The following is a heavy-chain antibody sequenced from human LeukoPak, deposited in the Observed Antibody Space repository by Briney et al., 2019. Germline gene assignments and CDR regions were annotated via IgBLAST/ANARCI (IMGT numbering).Heavy chain of an antibody. CDR1: GVTFSTYA. J-gene: IGHJ4*02. V-gene: IGHV3-23*01. CDR3: AKGRLGYLPTY. CDR2: ISGSGAST. Sequence: GGSLRLSCAASGVTFSTYAMSWVRQAPGKGLEWVSAISGSGASTYYADSVKGRFTISRDNSKNTLYPQMNSLRAEDTAVYFCAKGRLGYLPTYWGQGTLVTVSS. D-gene: IGHD5-18*01.